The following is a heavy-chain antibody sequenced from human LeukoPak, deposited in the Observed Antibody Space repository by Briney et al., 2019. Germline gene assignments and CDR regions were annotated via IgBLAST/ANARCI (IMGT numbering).Heavy chain of an antibody. D-gene: IGHD5-12*01. CDR3: ARDGDSGDYFDY. Sequence: SETLSLTCTVSGGSISSYYWSCIRQPAGKGLEWIGRIHTSGSTNYNPSLKSRVTMSVDTSKNQFSLKLSSVTAADTAVYYCARDGDSGDYFDYWGQGTLVTVSS. CDR1: GGSISSYY. CDR2: IHTSGST. J-gene: IGHJ4*02. V-gene: IGHV4-4*07.